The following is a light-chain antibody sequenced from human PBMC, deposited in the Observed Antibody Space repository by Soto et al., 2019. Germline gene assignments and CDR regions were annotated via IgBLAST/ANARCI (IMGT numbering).Light chain of an antibody. V-gene: IGLV1-40*01. CDR1: SSNIGAGYD. J-gene: IGLJ3*02. CDR2: GSS. Sequence: QSALTQPPSVSGAPGQRVTISCTGSSSNIGAGYDVHWYQQLPGTAPKLLIYGSSNRPSGVPDRFSGSNSGTSASLAITGLQAEDEADYYCQSYDSSLSGSVFGGGTKVTVL. CDR3: QSYDSSLSGSV.